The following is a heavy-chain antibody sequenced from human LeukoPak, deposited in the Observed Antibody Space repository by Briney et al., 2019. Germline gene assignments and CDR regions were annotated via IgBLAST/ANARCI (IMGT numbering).Heavy chain of an antibody. CDR2: ISSSSSYI. Sequence: PGGSLRLSCVASEFTFSSYNMNWVRQAPGKGLEWVSSISSSSSYIYYADAVKGRFTISRDNAKNSLYLQMNSLRAEDTAVYYCAKSDYYDSSLDYWGQGTLVTVSS. CDR3: AKSDYYDSSLDY. J-gene: IGHJ4*02. V-gene: IGHV3-21*04. D-gene: IGHD3-22*01. CDR1: EFTFSSYN.